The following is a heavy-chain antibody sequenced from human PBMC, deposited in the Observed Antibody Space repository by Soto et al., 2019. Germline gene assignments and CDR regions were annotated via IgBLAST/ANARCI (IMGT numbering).Heavy chain of an antibody. Sequence: LSLTCAVYGGSFSGYYWSWIRQPPGKGLEWIGEINHSGSTNYNPSLRSRVTISVDTSKNQFSLKLSSVTAADTAVYYCARAVRSRITIFGVVIISNWFDPWGQGTLVTVSS. CDR1: GGSFSGYY. CDR3: ARAVRSRITIFGVVIISNWFDP. J-gene: IGHJ5*02. V-gene: IGHV4-34*01. D-gene: IGHD3-3*01. CDR2: INHSGST.